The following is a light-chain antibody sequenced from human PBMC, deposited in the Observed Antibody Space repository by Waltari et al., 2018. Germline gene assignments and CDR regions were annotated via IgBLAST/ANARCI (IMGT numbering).Light chain of an antibody. V-gene: IGKV3-15*01. CDR1: QSSNNN. CDR2: GAS. Sequence: EVVMTHSPATLSVSLGERAILACRARQSSNNNLAWYQRKPGQAPRPLIYGASTRATSIAARFSGSASGTESTLTISSLQSEDSAIYCCQQYNRWPPTFGPGTKVDIK. CDR3: QQYNRWPPT. J-gene: IGKJ3*01.